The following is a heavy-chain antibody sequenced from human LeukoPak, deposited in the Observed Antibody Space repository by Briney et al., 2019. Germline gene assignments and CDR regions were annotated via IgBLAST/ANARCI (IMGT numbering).Heavy chain of an antibody. D-gene: IGHD1-1*01. CDR2: IRPDEDR. V-gene: IGHV3-7*01. CDR1: GFNFSSYW. CDR3: AREDGTFDY. J-gene: IGHJ4*02. Sequence: GGSLRLSCAASGFNFSSYWMNWVRQAPGKGLEWVANIRPDEDRHYMDSVKGRFTISRDNAKNSLSLQMNSLRAEDTAVYYCAREDGTFDYWGQGALVTVSS.